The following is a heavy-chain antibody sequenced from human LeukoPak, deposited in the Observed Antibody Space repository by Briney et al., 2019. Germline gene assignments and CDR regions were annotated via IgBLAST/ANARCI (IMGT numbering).Heavy chain of an antibody. Sequence: SETLSLTCAVYGGSFSGYYWSWIRQPPGKGLEWIGEINHSGSTNYNPSLKSRVTISVDTSKNQFSLKLSSVTAADTAVYYCARGRITIFGVVINNRWFDPWGQGTLVAVSS. D-gene: IGHD3-3*01. CDR3: ARGRITIFGVVINNRWFDP. CDR1: GGSFSGYY. V-gene: IGHV4-34*01. CDR2: INHSGST. J-gene: IGHJ5*02.